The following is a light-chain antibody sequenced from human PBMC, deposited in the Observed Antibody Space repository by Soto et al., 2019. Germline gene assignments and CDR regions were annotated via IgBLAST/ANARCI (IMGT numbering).Light chain of an antibody. CDR1: SSDVCGYNY. J-gene: IGLJ1*01. Sequence: QSALTQPAYVSGAPGQSISISCTGTSSDVCGYNYVSWYQQHPGKAPKLMIYDVSNRPSGVSNRFSGSKSGNTASLTISGLQAEAEADYYCSSYTSSSTPLYVFGTGTKVTVL. CDR3: SSYTSSSTPLYV. CDR2: DVS. V-gene: IGLV2-14*01.